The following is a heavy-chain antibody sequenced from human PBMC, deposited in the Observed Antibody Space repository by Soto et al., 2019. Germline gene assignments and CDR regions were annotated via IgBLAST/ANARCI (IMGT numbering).Heavy chain of an antibody. CDR1: GYTFTGYY. CDR3: ARDLLQNSSSSGTYGMDV. V-gene: IGHV1-2*02. Sequence: ASVKVSCKASGYTFTGYYMHWVRQAPGQGLEWMGWINPNSGGTNYAQKFQGRVTMTRDTSISTAYMELSRLRSDDTAVYYCARDLLQNSSSSGTYGMDVWGQGTTVTVSS. J-gene: IGHJ6*02. CDR2: INPNSGGT. D-gene: IGHD6-6*01.